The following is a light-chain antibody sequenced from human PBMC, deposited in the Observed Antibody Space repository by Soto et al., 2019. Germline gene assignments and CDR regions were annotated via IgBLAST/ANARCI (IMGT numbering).Light chain of an antibody. V-gene: IGKV3-15*01. J-gene: IGKJ1*01. CDR1: QSVSSN. CDR3: QQYNNWPPWT. CDR2: GAA. Sequence: EIVMPQSPATLSVSPGERATLSCRASQSVSSNLAWYQQKPGQAPRLLIYGAATRATGIPARFSGSGSGTDFTLTISSLQSEDFAVYYCQQYNNWPPWTFGQGTKVDI.